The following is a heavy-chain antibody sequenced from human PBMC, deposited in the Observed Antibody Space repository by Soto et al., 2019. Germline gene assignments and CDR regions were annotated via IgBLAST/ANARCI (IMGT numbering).Heavy chain of an antibody. V-gene: IGHV3-21*01. J-gene: IGHJ5*02. Sequence: EVELVESGGGLVKPGGSLRLSCAASGFIFSSSTLSWVRQAPGKGLEWVSCISPSSSYIYYADSVKGRFSISRDNGKNSLFLEMNNLRAEDTAVYYCARDTRDSSAWGQGTLVTVSS. CDR3: ARDTRDSSA. CDR1: GFIFSSST. CDR2: ISPSSSYI.